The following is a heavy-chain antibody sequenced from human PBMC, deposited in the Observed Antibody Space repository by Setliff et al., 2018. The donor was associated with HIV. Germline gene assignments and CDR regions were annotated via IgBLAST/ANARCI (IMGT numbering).Heavy chain of an antibody. CDR2: IYYSGGT. D-gene: IGHD2-2*01. CDR1: GGSITSGGFY. V-gene: IGHV4-31*03. CDR3: ARGDAMTSLGAFDI. Sequence: KTSETLSLTCTDSGGSITSGGFYWSWIRQYPQKGLEWIGYIYYSGGTYYNPSLKSRVTMSVDTSKNQFSLKLSSVTAADTAVYYCARGDAMTSLGAFDIWGQGTMVTVS. J-gene: IGHJ3*02.